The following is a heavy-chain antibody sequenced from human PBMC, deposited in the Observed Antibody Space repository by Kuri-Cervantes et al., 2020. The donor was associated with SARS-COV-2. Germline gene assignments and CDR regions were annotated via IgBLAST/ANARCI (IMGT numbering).Heavy chain of an antibody. D-gene: IGHD3-3*01. Sequence: GASLKISCAAYGFTFSNYAMYWVRQAPGKGLEYGSAISSNGDSTYYADSVKGRFTMSRDNSKNTLYLQMGILRAEDMALYYCARVSRSGYLDYWGQGTLVTVSS. CDR2: ISSNGDST. V-gene: IGHV3-64*02. CDR1: GFTFSNYA. J-gene: IGHJ4*02. CDR3: ARVSRSGYLDY.